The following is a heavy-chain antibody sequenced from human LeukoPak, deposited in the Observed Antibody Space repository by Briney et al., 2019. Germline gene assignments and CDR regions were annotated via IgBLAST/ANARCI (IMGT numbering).Heavy chain of an antibody. J-gene: IGHJ2*01. V-gene: IGHV3-64*01. D-gene: IGHD3-10*01. CDR2: ISSNGGST. Sequence: PGGSLRLSCAASGFTFSSYAMHWVRQAPGKGLEYVSAISSNGGSTYYAHSVKGRFTISRDNSKNTLYLQMGSLRAEDMAVYYCARAPGITKPVWYFDLWGRGTLVTVSS. CDR1: GFTFSSYA. CDR3: ARAPGITKPVWYFDL.